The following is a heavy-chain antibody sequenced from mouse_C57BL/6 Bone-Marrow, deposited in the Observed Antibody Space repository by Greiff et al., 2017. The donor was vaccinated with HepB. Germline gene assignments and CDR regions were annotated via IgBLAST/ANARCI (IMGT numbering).Heavy chain of an antibody. CDR2: IWTGGGT. CDR3: ARNVGDGYPAWFAY. D-gene: IGHD2-3*01. V-gene: IGHV2-9-1*01. J-gene: IGHJ3*01. Sequence: VKLVESGPGLVAPSQSLSITCTVSGFSFTSYAISWVRQPPGKGLEWLGVIWTGGGTNYNSALKSRLSISKDNSKSQVFLKMNSLQTDDTARYYCARNVGDGYPAWFAYWGQGTLVTVSA. CDR1: GFSFTSYA.